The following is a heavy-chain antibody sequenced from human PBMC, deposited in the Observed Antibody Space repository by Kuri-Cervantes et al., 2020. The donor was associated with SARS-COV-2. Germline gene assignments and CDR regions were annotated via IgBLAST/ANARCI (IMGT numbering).Heavy chain of an antibody. V-gene: IGHV4-59*11. D-gene: IGHD3-22*01. Sequence: PENLSLPCIVFGLSLSSHYWGWIRQPPGKGLEWIGYIYYSGNTHYNPSLKSRVTIPVDTSKNQFSLKLSSVTAADTAVYYCARFPTHLTMIVFGAFDIWGQGTMVTVSS. CDR2: IYYSGNT. CDR1: GLSLSSHY. CDR3: ARFPTHLTMIVFGAFDI. J-gene: IGHJ3*02.